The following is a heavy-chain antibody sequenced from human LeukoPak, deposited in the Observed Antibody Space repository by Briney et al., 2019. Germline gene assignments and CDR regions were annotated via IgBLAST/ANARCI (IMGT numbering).Heavy chain of an antibody. CDR3: ARGVPYSHWTRYMDV. J-gene: IGHJ6*03. V-gene: IGHV4-39*07. CDR2: IYYSGST. CDR1: GGSISSSSYY. D-gene: IGHD4-11*01. Sequence: SETLSLTCTVSGGSISSSSYYWGWIRQPPGKGLEWIGSIYYSGSTYYNPSLKSRVTVSVDTSKNQFSLKLSSVTAADTAVYYCARGVPYSHWTRYMDVRGKGTTVTVSS.